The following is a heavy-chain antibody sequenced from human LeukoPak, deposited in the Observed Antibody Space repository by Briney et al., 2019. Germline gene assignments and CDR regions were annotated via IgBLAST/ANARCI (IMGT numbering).Heavy chain of an antibody. D-gene: IGHD3-3*01. Sequence: ETGGSLRLSCAASGFTVSSNYMSWVRQAPGKGLEWVSVIYSGGSAYYADSVKGRFTISRDNSKNTLYLQMNSLRAEDTAVYYCARGWPESYYDFWSGPYFDYWGQGTLVTVSS. J-gene: IGHJ4*02. CDR1: GFTVSSNY. CDR2: IYSGGSA. V-gene: IGHV3-53*01. CDR3: ARGWPESYYDFWSGPYFDY.